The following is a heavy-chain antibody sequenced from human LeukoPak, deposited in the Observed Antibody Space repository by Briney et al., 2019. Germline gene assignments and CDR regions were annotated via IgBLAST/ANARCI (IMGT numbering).Heavy chain of an antibody. Sequence: PGGSLRLSCAASGFTFSSYGMSWVRQAPGKGLEWVSAISGSGGSTYYADSVKGRFTISRDNSKNTQYLQMNSLRAEDTAVYYCAKEVYYDILTGYYTGLDYWGQETLVTVSS. D-gene: IGHD3-9*01. V-gene: IGHV3-23*01. CDR3: AKEVYYDILTGYYTGLDY. J-gene: IGHJ4*02. CDR1: GFTFSSYG. CDR2: ISGSGGST.